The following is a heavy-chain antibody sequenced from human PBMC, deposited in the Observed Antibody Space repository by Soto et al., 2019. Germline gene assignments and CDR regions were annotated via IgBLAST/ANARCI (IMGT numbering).Heavy chain of an antibody. V-gene: IGHV1-18*01. CDR2: ISAHNGNT. CDR1: GYTFTSYG. Sequence: QVHLVQSGAEVKKPGASVKVSCKASGYTFTSYGITWVRQAPGQGLEWMGWISAHNGNTDYAQKRQGRVIVTRDTSTSTAYMELRNLISDDTAVYYWARGRYGDYWGQGALVTVSS. D-gene: IGHD1-1*01. J-gene: IGHJ4*02. CDR3: ARGRYGDY.